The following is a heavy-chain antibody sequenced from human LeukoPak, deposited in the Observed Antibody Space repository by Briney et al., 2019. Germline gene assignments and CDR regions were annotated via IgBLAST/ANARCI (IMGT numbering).Heavy chain of an antibody. J-gene: IGHJ6*03. CDR1: GFTFRCYS. Sequence: PGGSLRLSCAASGFTFRCYSMSWVRQAPGQGLERVSYISSSSSTIYYADTVKGPFTISRDNAKNSLYLQMNSLRAEDPAVYYCARRLYQLLKGNYYYMVVWRKGTTVTVSS. V-gene: IGHV3-48*01. CDR2: ISSSSSTI. D-gene: IGHD2-2*01. CDR3: ARRLYQLLKGNYYYMVV.